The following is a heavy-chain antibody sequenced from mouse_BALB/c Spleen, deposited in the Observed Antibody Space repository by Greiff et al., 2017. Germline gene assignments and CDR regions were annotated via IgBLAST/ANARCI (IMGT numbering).Heavy chain of an antibody. V-gene: IGHV5-4*02. Sequence: EVKVEESGGGLVKPGGSLKLSCAASGFTFSDYYMYWVRQTPEKRLEWVATISDGGSYTYYPDSVKGRFTISRDNAKNNLYLQMSSLKSEDTAMYYCATGYGSSYWYFDVWGAGTTVTVSS. CDR2: ISDGGSYT. D-gene: IGHD1-1*01. CDR1: GFTFSDYY. CDR3: ATGYGSSYWYFDV. J-gene: IGHJ1*01.